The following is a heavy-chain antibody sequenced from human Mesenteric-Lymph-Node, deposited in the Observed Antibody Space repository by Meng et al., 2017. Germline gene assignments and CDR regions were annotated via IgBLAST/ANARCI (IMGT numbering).Heavy chain of an antibody. CDR2: IRTKRNSYTT. V-gene: IGHV3-72*01. CDR1: GFSFSDQH. CDR3: ATDGSGSYSFDY. D-gene: IGHD3-10*01. Sequence: GESLKISCASSGFSFSDQHMDWVRQAPGKGLEWVGRIRTKRNSYTTEYAASVKGRFTVPRDDSQNSLYLQMNSLRAEDTAVYYCATDGSGSYSFDYWGQGTLVTVSS. J-gene: IGHJ4*02.